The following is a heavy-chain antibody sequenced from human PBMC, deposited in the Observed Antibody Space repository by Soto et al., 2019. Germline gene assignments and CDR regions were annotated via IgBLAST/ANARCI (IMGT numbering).Heavy chain of an antibody. D-gene: IGHD3-10*01. CDR1: GFSVSSDY. CDR2: IYSGGDT. V-gene: IGHV3-53*01. Sequence: LRLSCAASGFSVSSDYMSLVRQAPGKGLEWVSLIYSGGDTYYADSVKGRFTISRDISSNTIYLHMTSLRADDTAIYYCTRAGSDPGNFYISNYYAMDVWGRGTTVTVSS. J-gene: IGHJ6*02. CDR3: TRAGSDPGNFYISNYYAMDV.